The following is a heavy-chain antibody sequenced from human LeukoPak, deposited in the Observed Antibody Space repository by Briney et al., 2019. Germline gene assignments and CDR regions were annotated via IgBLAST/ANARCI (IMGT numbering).Heavy chain of an antibody. Sequence: GGSLRLSCAASGFSFSTYEFHWVRHAPGKGLEWVSYISASGQTIYYADSVRGRFTVSRDNARNSLYLQMSSLRADDTAVYYCARGALNIPGEHGAFDYWGQGTLVTVSS. CDR3: ARGALNIPGEHGAFDY. D-gene: IGHD1-14*01. CDR1: GFSFSTYE. V-gene: IGHV3-48*03. CDR2: ISASGQTI. J-gene: IGHJ4*02.